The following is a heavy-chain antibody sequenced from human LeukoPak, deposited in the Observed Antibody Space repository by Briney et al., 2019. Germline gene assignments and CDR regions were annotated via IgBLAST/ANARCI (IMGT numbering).Heavy chain of an antibody. D-gene: IGHD5-12*01. CDR3: AKGGLYNWFDP. V-gene: IGHV3-23*01. CDR1: GFTFSNYA. CDR2: ISGSGLST. J-gene: IGHJ5*02. Sequence: PGGSLRLSCAASGFTFSNYAMSWVRQAPGKGPGWVSVISGSGLSTYYADSVKGRFTISRDNSKNTLYLQMNSLRAEDTAVYYCAKGGLYNWFDPWGQGTLVTVSS.